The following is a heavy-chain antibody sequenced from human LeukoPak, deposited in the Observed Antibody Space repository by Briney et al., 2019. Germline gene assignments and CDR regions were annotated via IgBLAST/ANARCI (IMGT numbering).Heavy chain of an antibody. D-gene: IGHD6-13*01. CDR1: SGSISSSSYY. J-gene: IGHJ4*02. Sequence: SETLSLTCTVSSGSISSSSYYWGWIRQPPGKGLEWIGSIYYSGSTYYNPSLKSRVTISVDTSKNQFSLKLSSVTAADTAVYYCARVRGAAAADPFDYWGQGTLVTVSS. V-gene: IGHV4-39*07. CDR3: ARVRGAAAADPFDY. CDR2: IYYSGST.